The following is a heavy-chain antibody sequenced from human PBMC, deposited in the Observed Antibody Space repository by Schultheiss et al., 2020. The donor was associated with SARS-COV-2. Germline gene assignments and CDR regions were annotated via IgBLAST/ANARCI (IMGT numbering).Heavy chain of an antibody. CDR1: GYTFTGYY. V-gene: IGHV1-2*04. Sequence: ASVKVSCKASGYTFTGYYMHWVRQAPGQGLEWMGWINPNSGGTNYAQKFQGWVTMTRDTSISTAYMELSRLRSDDTAVYYCARDWPDSYYYGMDVWGQGTTVTVSS. CDR2: INPNSGGT. J-gene: IGHJ6*02. D-gene: IGHD1-14*01. CDR3: ARDWPDSYYYGMDV.